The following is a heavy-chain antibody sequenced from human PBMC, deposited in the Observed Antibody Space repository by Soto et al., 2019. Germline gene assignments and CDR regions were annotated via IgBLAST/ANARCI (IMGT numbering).Heavy chain of an antibody. J-gene: IGHJ6*02. D-gene: IGHD2-8*01. Sequence: PGGSLRLSCAASGFTFSSYEMNWVRQAPGKGLEWVSYISSSGSPKYYADSVKGRFTISRDNAKNSLYLQMNSLRDEDTAVYYCARVYSYGMDVWGQGTTVTVSS. CDR2: ISSSGSPK. V-gene: IGHV3-48*03. CDR1: GFTFSSYE. CDR3: ARVYSYGMDV.